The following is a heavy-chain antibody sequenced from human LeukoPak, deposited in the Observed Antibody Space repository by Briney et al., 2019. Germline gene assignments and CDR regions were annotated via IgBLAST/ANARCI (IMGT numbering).Heavy chain of an antibody. Sequence: SETLSLTRTVSGGSISSGDYYWSWIRQPPGKGLEWIGYIYYSGSTYYNPSLKSRVTISVDTSKNQFSLKLSSVTAADTAVYYCARDATYYYDSSGYYPGIDYWGQGTLVTVSS. D-gene: IGHD3-22*01. J-gene: IGHJ4*02. V-gene: IGHV4-30-4*01. CDR3: ARDATYYYDSSGYYPGIDY. CDR1: GGSISSGDYY. CDR2: IYYSGST.